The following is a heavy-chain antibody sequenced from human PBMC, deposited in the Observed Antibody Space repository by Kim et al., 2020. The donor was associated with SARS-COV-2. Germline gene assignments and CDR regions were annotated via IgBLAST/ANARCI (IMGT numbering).Heavy chain of an antibody. CDR3: AREVRYGSGSYSTYYSGM. J-gene: IGHJ6*01. CDR2: IYSGGST. Sequence: GGSLRLSCAASGFTVSSNYMSWVRQAPGKGLEWVSVIYSGGSTYYADSVKGRLTISRDNSTNTLYLQMNSLIAEDTAAYYCAREVRYGSGSYSTYYSGM. D-gene: IGHD3-10*01. V-gene: IGHV3-53*01. CDR1: GFTVSSNY.